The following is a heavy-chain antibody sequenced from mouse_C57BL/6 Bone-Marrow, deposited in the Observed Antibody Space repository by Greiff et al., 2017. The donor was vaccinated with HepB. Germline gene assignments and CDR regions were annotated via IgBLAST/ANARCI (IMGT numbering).Heavy chain of an antibody. V-gene: IGHV1-15*01. CDR2: IDPETGGT. J-gene: IGHJ1*03. D-gene: IGHD1-1*01. Sequence: VQLQQSGAELVRPGASVTLSCKASGYTFTDYEMHWVKQTPVHGLEWIGAIDPETGGTAYNQKFKGKAILTADKSSSTAYMELRSLTSEDSAVYDCTSAVPLLRDWYFDVWGTGTTVTVSS. CDR3: TSAVPLLRDWYFDV. CDR1: GYTFTDYE.